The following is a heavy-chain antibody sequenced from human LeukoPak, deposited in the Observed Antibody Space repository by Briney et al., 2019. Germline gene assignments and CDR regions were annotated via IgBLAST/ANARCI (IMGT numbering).Heavy chain of an antibody. CDR1: GGTFSSYA. J-gene: IGHJ4*02. CDR3: ARGYCSSTSCGIDY. Sequence: ASVKVSCKASGGTFSSYATSWVRQAPGQGLEWMGWSNAGNGNTKYSQEFQGRVTITRDTSASTAYMELSSLRSEDMAVYYCARGYCSSTSCGIDYWGQGTLVTVSS. V-gene: IGHV1-3*02. CDR2: SNAGNGNT. D-gene: IGHD2-2*01.